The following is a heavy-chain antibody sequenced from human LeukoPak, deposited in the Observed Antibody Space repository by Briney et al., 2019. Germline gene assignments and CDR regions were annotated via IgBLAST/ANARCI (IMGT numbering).Heavy chain of an antibody. CDR2: IIPIFGTA. Sequence: SVKVSCKASGGTFSSYAISWVRQAPGQGLEWTGGIIPIFGTAKYAQKFQGRITIIADKSTTTAYMELSSLRSEDTAVYYCARAAAYCGGDCYSPFDYWGQGTLVTVSS. CDR1: GGTFSSYA. D-gene: IGHD2-21*02. CDR3: ARAAAYCGGDCYSPFDY. J-gene: IGHJ4*02. V-gene: IGHV1-69*06.